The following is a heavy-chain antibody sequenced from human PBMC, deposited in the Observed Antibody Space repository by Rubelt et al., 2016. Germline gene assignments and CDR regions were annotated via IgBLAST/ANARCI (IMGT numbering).Heavy chain of an antibody. CDR2: IRAYNGNT. V-gene: IGHV1-18*01. CDR1: GYTFTSYG. D-gene: IGHD5-24*01. CDR3: ARRDGYNWDDAFDI. J-gene: IGHJ3*02. Sequence: QVQLVQSGAEVKKPGASVKVSCKASGYTFTSYGISWVRQAPGQGLEWMGWIRAYNGNTNYAQKLQGRVTMTTDTSTSTVYMGLRGLRSDDTAVYYCARRDGYNWDDAFDIWGQGTMVTVSS.